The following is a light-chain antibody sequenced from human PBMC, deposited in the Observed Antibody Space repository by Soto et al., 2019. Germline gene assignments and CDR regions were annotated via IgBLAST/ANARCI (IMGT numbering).Light chain of an antibody. J-gene: IGLJ2*01. CDR3: QTWGSGIVV. CDR2: LNSDGSH. CDR1: SGHRNYA. Sequence: QLVLTQSPSASASLGASVKLTCTLSSGHRNYAIAWHQQQSEKGPRYLMKLNSDGSHSKGDGIPDRFSGSSSGAERYLTISSLQSEDEADYYCQTWGSGIVVFGGGTK. V-gene: IGLV4-69*01.